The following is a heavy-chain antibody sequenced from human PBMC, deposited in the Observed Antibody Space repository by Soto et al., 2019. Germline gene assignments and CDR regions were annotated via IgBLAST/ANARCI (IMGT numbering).Heavy chain of an antibody. V-gene: IGHV3-21*06. CDR1: GFTFGNYW. D-gene: IGHD3-10*01. Sequence: GGSLRLSCAASGFTFGNYWMHWVRQAPGKGLEWVSSISGIRDYIRYADAVKGRFTISRDNAKTSLYLQMNSLTAEDTAVYYCAREGVHNYTEYYFDYWGQGTLVTVSS. J-gene: IGHJ4*02. CDR2: ISGIRDYI. CDR3: AREGVHNYTEYYFDY.